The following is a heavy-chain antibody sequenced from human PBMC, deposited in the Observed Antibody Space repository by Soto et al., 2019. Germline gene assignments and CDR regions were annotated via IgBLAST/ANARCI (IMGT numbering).Heavy chain of an antibody. Sequence: GGSLRLSCAASGFTFSSYGMHWVRQAPGKGLEWVAVIWYDGSNKYYADSVKGRFTISRDNSKNTLYLQMNSLRAEDTAVYYCARELRGYSYGRDYWGQGTLVTVSS. CDR3: ARELRGYSYGRDY. J-gene: IGHJ4*02. D-gene: IGHD5-18*01. CDR2: IWYDGSNK. CDR1: GFTFSSYG. V-gene: IGHV3-33*01.